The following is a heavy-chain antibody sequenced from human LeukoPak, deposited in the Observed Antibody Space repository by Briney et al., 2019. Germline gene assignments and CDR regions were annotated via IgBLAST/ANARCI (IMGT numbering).Heavy chain of an antibody. Sequence: SETLSLTCAVYGGSFSGYYWSWIRQPPGKGLEWIGEINHSGSTNYNPSLKSRVTISVDTSKNQFSLKLSSVIAADTAVYYCASTINGQWLVNGYWGQGTLVTVSS. CDR1: GGSFSGYY. D-gene: IGHD6-19*01. V-gene: IGHV4-34*01. CDR3: ASTINGQWLVNGY. J-gene: IGHJ4*02. CDR2: INHSGST.